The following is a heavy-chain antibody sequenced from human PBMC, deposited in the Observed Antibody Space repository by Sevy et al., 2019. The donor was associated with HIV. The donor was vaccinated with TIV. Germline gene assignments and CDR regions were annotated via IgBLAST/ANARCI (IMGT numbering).Heavy chain of an antibody. Sequence: SETLSLTCSLSGDSINNNRWWSWVRQPPGQGLEWIGEIFRTGKANYNASLESRVTKSVDPSNNQIYLRLTSVTAADTAFYYCARHMTTTGTRGFDYWGQGALVTVSS. V-gene: IGHV4-4*02. CDR3: ARHMTTTGTRGFDY. CDR2: IFRTGKA. D-gene: IGHD1-1*01. J-gene: IGHJ4*02. CDR1: GDSINNNRW.